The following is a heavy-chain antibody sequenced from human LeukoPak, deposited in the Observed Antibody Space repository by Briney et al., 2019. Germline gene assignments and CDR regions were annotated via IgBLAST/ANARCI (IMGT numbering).Heavy chain of an antibody. V-gene: IGHV3-30-3*01. D-gene: IGHD3-22*01. CDR2: ISYDGSNK. CDR1: GFTFSTYT. CDR3: ARSTYYYDSSGDSFDY. J-gene: IGHJ4*02. Sequence: GGSLRLSCAASGFTFSTYTMNWVRQAPGKGLEWVAVISYDGSNKYYADSVKGRFTISRDNSKNTLYLQMNSLRAEDTAVYYCARSTYYYDSSGDSFDYWGQGTLVTVSS.